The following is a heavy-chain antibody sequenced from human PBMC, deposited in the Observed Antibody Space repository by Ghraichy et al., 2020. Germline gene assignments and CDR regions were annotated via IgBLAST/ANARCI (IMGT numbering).Heavy chain of an antibody. CDR1: GGSISSYY. J-gene: IGHJ4*02. CDR2: IYTSGST. D-gene: IGHD2-2*01. V-gene: IGHV4-4*07. CDR3: ARDLPSWGNDY. Sequence: GSLSLTCTVSGGSISSYYWSWIRQPAGKGLEWIGRIYTSGSTNYNPSLKSRVTMSVDTSKNQFSLKLSSVTAADTAVYYCARDLPSWGNDYWGQGTLVTVSS.